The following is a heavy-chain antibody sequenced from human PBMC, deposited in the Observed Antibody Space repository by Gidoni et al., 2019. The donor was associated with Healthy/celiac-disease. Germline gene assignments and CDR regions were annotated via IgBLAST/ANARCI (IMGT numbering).Heavy chain of an antibody. Sequence: QVQLQESGPGLVKPSQTLSLTCTVSGGSISSGCYYWSWIRQHPGKGLEWIGYIYYSGSTYYNPSLKSRVTISVDTSKNQFSLKLSSVTAADTAVYYCARGGRYCTNGVCYRRDYWGQGTLVTVSS. CDR2: IYYSGST. D-gene: IGHD2-8*01. CDR3: ARGGRYCTNGVCYRRDY. J-gene: IGHJ4*02. V-gene: IGHV4-31*03. CDR1: GGSISSGCYY.